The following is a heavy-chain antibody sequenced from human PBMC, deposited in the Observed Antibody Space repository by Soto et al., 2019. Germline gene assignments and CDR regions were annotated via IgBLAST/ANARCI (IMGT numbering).Heavy chain of an antibody. J-gene: IGHJ4*02. Sequence: GGSLRLSCAASGFTFSRCGMSWVRQAPGKGLEWVSGIIGSGTATYYADSVKGRFTISRDNSRNTLYLQMNSLRAEDTAIYYCAKDQGDTAMLNFDYWGQGSLVTVSS. CDR1: GFTFSRCG. D-gene: IGHD5-18*01. CDR3: AKDQGDTAMLNFDY. V-gene: IGHV3-23*01. CDR2: IIGSGTAT.